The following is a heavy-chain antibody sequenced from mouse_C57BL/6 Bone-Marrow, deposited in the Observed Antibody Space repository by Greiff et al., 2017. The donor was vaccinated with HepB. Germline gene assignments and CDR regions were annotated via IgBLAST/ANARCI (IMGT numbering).Heavy chain of an antibody. J-gene: IGHJ1*03. V-gene: IGHV1-81*01. D-gene: IGHD1-1*01. CDR1: GYTFTSYG. Sequence: VQRVESGAELARPGASVKLSCKASGYTFTSYGISWVKQRTGQGLEWIGEIYPRSGNTYYNEKFKGKATLTADKSSSTAYMELRSLTSEDSAVYFCARRTTVVATDFDVWGTGTTVTVSS. CDR2: IYPRSGNT. CDR3: ARRTTVVATDFDV.